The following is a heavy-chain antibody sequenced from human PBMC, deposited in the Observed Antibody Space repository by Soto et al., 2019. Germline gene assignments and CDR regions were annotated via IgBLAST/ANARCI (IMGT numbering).Heavy chain of an antibody. D-gene: IGHD2-15*01. V-gene: IGHV4-59*01. CDR1: GGSISSYY. Sequence: SETLSLTCTVSGGSISSYYWSWIRQPPGKGLEWIGYIYYSGSTNYNPSLKSRVTISVDTSKNQFSLKLSSVTAADTAVYYCARDSSFNRFDPWGQGTLVTVPS. J-gene: IGHJ5*02. CDR3: ARDSSFNRFDP. CDR2: IYYSGST.